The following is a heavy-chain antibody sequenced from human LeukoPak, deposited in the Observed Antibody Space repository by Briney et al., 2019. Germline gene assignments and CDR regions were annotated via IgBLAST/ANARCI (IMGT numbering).Heavy chain of an antibody. V-gene: IGHV1-8*03. CDR1: GYTFTSYD. Sequence: ASVKVSCKASGYTFTSYDINWVRQATGQGLEWMGWMNPNSGNTGYAQKFQGRVTITRNTSISTAYMELSSQRSEDTAGHYCARGRSNDFWSGLVLFAFDIWGQGTMVTVSS. CDR3: ARGRSNDFWSGLVLFAFDI. D-gene: IGHD3-3*01. CDR2: MNPNSGNT. J-gene: IGHJ3*02.